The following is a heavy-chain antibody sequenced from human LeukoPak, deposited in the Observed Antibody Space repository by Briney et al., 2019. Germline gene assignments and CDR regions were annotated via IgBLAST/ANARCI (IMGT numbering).Heavy chain of an antibody. CDR3: ARGLPATFDY. V-gene: IGHV1-46*03. Sequence: ASVKVSCKASGYSFTNYYIYWVRQAPGQGLEWMGLINPSGTTSYAQKFQGRVTMTKDTSTNTVYMELSSLRSEDTAVYYCARGLPATFDYWGQGTLATVSS. D-gene: IGHD2-2*01. CDR1: GYSFTNYY. CDR2: INPSGTT. J-gene: IGHJ4*02.